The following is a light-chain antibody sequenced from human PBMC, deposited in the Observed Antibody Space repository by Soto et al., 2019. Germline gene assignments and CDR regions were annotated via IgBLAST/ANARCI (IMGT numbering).Light chain of an antibody. CDR3: QQSYSTPQRK. CDR1: QSIVTY. Sequence: DIQMTHSPSSLSASVLYIVTITFRSSQSIVTYLNWYLQKPGKAPKLLIYAASNLQSGVPSRFAGSGSGTDFTLTISSLQPEDFATYYCQQSYSTPQRKFGQGTKVDIK. J-gene: IGKJ1*01. CDR2: AAS. V-gene: IGKV1-39*01.